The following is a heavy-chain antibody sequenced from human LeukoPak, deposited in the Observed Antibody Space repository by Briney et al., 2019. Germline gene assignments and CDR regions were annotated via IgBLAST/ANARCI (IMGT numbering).Heavy chain of an antibody. J-gene: IGHJ4*02. CDR2: ISSSGSTI. D-gene: IGHD3-10*01. CDR3: ASVPDYYGSGSYY. Sequence: GGSLRLSCAASGFTFSSYEMNWVRQAPGKGLEWVSYISSSGSTIYYADCVKGRFTISRDNAKNSLYLQMNRLRAEDTAVYYCASVPDYYGSGSYYWGQGTLVTVSS. V-gene: IGHV3-48*03. CDR1: GFTFSSYE.